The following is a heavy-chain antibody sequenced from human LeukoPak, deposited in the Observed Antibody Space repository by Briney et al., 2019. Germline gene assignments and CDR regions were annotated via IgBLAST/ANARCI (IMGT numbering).Heavy chain of an antibody. CDR1: GGSFSGYY. D-gene: IGHD3-10*01. J-gene: IGHJ6*02. CDR3: ARVLLGSNRALYYYYGMDV. CDR2: INHSGST. V-gene: IGHV4-34*01. Sequence: PSETLSLTCAVYGGSFSGYYWSWIRQPPGKGLEWIGEINHSGSTNYNPSLKSRVTISVDTSKNQFSLKLSSVTAADTAVYCCARVLLGSNRALYYYYGMDVWGQGTTVTVSS.